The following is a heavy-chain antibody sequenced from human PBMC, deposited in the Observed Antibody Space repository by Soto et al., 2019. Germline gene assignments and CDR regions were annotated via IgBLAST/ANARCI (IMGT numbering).Heavy chain of an antibody. CDR2: INPNSGAT. D-gene: IGHD3-22*01. CDR3: ARRYYYDTENRDAFDI. Sequence: ASVKVSCKASGYSFTGYYMHWVRQAPGQGLEWMGWINPNSGATNSAQKFQGRVTMTRDTSISTAYMELSKLRSDDTAVYYCARRYYYDTENRDAFDIWGQGTLVTVSS. CDR1: GYSFTGYY. V-gene: IGHV1-2*02. J-gene: IGHJ3*02.